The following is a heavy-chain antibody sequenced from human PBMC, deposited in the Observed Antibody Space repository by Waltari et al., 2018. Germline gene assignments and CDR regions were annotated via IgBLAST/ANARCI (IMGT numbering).Heavy chain of an antibody. CDR2: INQDGRDK. Sequence: VHLVQSGGGVIQQGGSLRLSLGVSGFTFKHYLMTWVRQAPGKGLEWVANINQDGRDKNYVDSVEGRFTISRDNAQNSVYRQMNSLRAEDTAVYYCARDVPNGYFDYWGSGTLVTVSS. D-gene: IGHD1-1*01. V-gene: IGHV3-7*01. CDR3: ARDVPNGYFDY. CDR1: GFTFKHYL. J-gene: IGHJ4*02.